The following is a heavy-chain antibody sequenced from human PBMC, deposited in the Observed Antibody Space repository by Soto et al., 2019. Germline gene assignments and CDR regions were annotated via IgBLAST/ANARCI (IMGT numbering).Heavy chain of an antibody. Sequence: SETLSLTCAVSGYSISSGYYWGWIRQPPGQGLEWIGTTYYNGDTYYNPSLKSRVTISXXXSXXXXXLXLSSXTAEDTAVYYCARISSYYNFDYWGQGTLVTVS. CDR3: ARISSYYNFDY. J-gene: IGHJ4*02. D-gene: IGHD3-22*01. CDR1: GYSISSGYY. CDR2: TYYNGDT. V-gene: IGHV4-38-2*01.